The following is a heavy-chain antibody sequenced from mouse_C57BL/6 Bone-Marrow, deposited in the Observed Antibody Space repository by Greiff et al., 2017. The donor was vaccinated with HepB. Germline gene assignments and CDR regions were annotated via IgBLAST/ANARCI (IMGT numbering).Heavy chain of an antibody. CDR2: IDPENGDT. V-gene: IGHV14-4*01. CDR3: TTGGYYDYGYAMDY. Sequence: EVQLQESGAELVRPGASVKLSCTASGFNIKDDYMYWVKQRPEQGLEWIGWIDPENGDTEYASKFQGKATITADTSSNTAYLQLSSLTSEDTAVYYCTTGGYYDYGYAMDYWGQGTSVTVSS. D-gene: IGHD2-4*01. CDR1: GFNIKDDY. J-gene: IGHJ4*01.